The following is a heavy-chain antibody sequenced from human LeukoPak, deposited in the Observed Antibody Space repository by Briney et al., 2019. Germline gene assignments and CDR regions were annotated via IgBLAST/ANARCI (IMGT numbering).Heavy chain of an antibody. J-gene: IGHJ4*02. V-gene: IGHV4-34*01. CDR2: INHSGST. CDR3: ARESGMYYYDSSGYYRDY. D-gene: IGHD3-22*01. CDR1: GGSFSGYY. Sequence: SETLSLTCAVYGGSFSGYYWSWIRQPPGKGLEWIGEINHSGSTNYNPSLKSRVTISVDTSKNQFSLKLSSVTAADTAVYYCARESGMYYYDSSGYYRDYWGQGTLVTVSS.